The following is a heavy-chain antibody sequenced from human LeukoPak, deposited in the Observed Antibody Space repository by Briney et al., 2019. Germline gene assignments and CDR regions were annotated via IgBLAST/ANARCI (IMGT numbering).Heavy chain of an antibody. CDR2: ISGSGANT. J-gene: IGHJ4*02. V-gene: IGHV3-23*01. Sequence: GGSLRLSCAASGFTFNSLAMSWVRQAPGKGLEWVSSISGSGANTYYADSVKGRFTISRDNTKNSVYLQMNSLRDEDTAVYYCARGATADTRHLDYWGQGTLVTVSS. CDR1: GFTFNSLA. CDR3: ARGATADTRHLDY. D-gene: IGHD2-21*02.